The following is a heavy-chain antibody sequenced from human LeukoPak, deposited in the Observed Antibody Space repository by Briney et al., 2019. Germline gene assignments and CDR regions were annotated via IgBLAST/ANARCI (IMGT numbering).Heavy chain of an antibody. Sequence: GGSLRLSCAASGFTFSSYVMHWVRQAPGKGLEWVAVISYDGSNKVYADSVKGRFTISRDNSKNTLYLQMNSLRAEDTAVYYCSRHTSPLGFDYWRQGTLVTVSS. CDR3: SRHTSPLGFDY. CDR2: ISYDGSNK. CDR1: GFTFSSYV. V-gene: IGHV3-30*04. D-gene: IGHD2/OR15-2a*01. J-gene: IGHJ4*02.